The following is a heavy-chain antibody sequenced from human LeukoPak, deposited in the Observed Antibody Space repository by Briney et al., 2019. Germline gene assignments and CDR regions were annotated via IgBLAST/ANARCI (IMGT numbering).Heavy chain of an antibody. J-gene: IGHJ4*02. CDR2: ISYDGCNK. D-gene: IGHD3-22*01. V-gene: IGHV3-30*01. CDR3: ARIESSLVVASPFDY. CDR1: GFTFSSYA. Sequence: GGSLRLSCAASGFTFSSYAMHWVRQAPGKGLEWVAVISYDGCNKYYADSVKGRFTISRDNSKNTLFLQMNSLRAEDTAVYYCARIESSLVVASPFDYWGQGTLVTVSS.